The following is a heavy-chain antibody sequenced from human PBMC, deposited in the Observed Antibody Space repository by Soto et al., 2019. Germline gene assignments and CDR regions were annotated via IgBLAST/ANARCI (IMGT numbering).Heavy chain of an antibody. V-gene: IGHV3-7*01. Sequence: EVQLVESGGGLVQPGGSLRLSCAASGFTFSNYWMVWVRQAPEKGPEGVATIKQDGSEKYYVDSVKGRFTIARDNTKNSLYLQMNGLRAEDTALYYCARETSADSFWGQGTLVTVSS. D-gene: IGHD2-21*01. CDR3: ARETSADSF. CDR2: IKQDGSEK. J-gene: IGHJ4*02. CDR1: GFTFSNYW.